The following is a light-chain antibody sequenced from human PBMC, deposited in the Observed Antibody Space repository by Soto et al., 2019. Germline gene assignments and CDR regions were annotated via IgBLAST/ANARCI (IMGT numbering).Light chain of an antibody. CDR1: QSINSW. J-gene: IGKJ4*01. CDR3: QQSSSTPQT. CDR2: VAS. V-gene: IGKV1-5*01. Sequence: DIQMTQSPSTLSASVGDRATITCRASQSINSWLAWYQQKPGKAPKLLINVASTLQSGVPSRFSGSGSGTDFTLAISRLQPEDFATYYCQQSSSTPQTFGGGTRVEIK.